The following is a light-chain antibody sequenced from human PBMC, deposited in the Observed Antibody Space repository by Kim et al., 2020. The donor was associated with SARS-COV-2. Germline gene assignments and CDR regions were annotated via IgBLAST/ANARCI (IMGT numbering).Light chain of an antibody. CDR2: YDS. CDR3: QGWDCSRGYPL. J-gene: IGLJ3*02. CDR1: SHGSKR. V-gene: IGLV3-21*04. Sequence: TCGGNSHGSKREHWYQHKPSQAHLPVIYYDSDRHSGIPERYSGSNSGNATTLTLSRVEAGYVADYYCQGWDCSRGYPLFGGGTQVTVL.